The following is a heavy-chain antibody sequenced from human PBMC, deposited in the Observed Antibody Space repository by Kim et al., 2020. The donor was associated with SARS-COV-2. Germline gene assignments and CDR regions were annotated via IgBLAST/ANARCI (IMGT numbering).Heavy chain of an antibody. J-gene: IGHJ4*02. Sequence: NPSLQGRVTIQVDRSKNQSSLKLSSVTAADTAVYYCVRSIAGIDSHFDYWGQGTLVTVSS. V-gene: IGHV4-30-2*01. D-gene: IGHD6-6*01. CDR3: VRSIAGIDSHFDY.